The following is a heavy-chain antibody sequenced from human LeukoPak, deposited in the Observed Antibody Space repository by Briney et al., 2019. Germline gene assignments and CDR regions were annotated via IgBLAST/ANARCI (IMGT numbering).Heavy chain of an antibody. V-gene: IGHV1-2*02. D-gene: IGHD3-9*01. CDR1: GYTFTGYY. Sequence: ASVKVSCKASGYTFTGYYMHWLRQAPGQGLEWMGWINPNSGGTNYAQKFQGRVTMTRDTSISTAYMELSRLRSDDTAVYYCARRGKNWLYNWFDPWGQGTLVTVSS. CDR3: ARRGKNWLYNWFDP. CDR2: INPNSGGT. J-gene: IGHJ5*02.